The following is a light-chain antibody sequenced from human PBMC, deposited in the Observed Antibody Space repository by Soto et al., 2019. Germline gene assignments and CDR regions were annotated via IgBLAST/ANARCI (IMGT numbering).Light chain of an antibody. Sequence: EIVLTQSPATLSLSPGDRATLSCRASQRVSTFLAWYQQRPGQAPRLLISEASNRATGIPARFSGSGSGTDFTLTISSLEPEDSAVYYCQQSHNWPRTFGQGTKV. CDR3: QQSHNWPRT. CDR1: QRVSTF. CDR2: EAS. J-gene: IGKJ1*01. V-gene: IGKV3-11*01.